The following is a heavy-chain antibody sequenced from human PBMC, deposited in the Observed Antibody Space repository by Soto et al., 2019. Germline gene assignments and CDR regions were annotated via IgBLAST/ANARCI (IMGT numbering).Heavy chain of an antibody. CDR3: ARGHYYYYGMDV. CDR1: GGTFSSYA. V-gene: IGHV1-69*12. J-gene: IGHJ6*02. Sequence: QVQLVQSGAEVKKPGSSLKVSCKASGGTFSSYAISWVRQAPGQGLEWMGGIIPIFGTANYAQKFQGRVTITADESTSTVYMELISLRSEDTAVYYCARGHYYYYGMDVWGQGTTVTVSS. CDR2: IIPIFGTA.